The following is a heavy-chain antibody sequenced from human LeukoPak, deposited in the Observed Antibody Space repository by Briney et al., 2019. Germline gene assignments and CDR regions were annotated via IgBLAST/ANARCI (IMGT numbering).Heavy chain of an antibody. Sequence: SETLSLTCTVSGGSISSYYWTWIRQPPGKGLEWIGCIYYSGSPNYNPSLKSRVTILLDTSKNQLSLKLTSVTAADSAVYYCARAGSGWSFDYWGQGTLVTVSS. CDR3: ARAGSGWSFDY. D-gene: IGHD6-19*01. V-gene: IGHV4-59*01. CDR2: IYYSGSP. J-gene: IGHJ4*02. CDR1: GGSISSYY.